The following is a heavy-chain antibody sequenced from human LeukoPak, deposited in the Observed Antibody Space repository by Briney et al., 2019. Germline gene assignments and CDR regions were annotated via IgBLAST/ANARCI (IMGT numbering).Heavy chain of an antibody. J-gene: IGHJ3*02. V-gene: IGHV3-48*01. CDR1: GFTFSSYI. Sequence: GGSLRLSCAASGFTFSSYIMNWVRQAPGKGLEWVSYISSSSSTIYYADSVKGRFTISRDNAKNSLYLQMNSLRAEDTAVYYCARDLWFGELTSAFDIWGQGTMVTVSS. CDR2: ISSSSSTI. D-gene: IGHD3-10*01. CDR3: ARDLWFGELTSAFDI.